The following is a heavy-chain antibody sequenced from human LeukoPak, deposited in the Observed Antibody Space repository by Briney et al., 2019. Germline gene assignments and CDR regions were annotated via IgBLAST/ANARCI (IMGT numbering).Heavy chain of an antibody. CDR3: AKDSSGYPLDY. Sequence: ASVKVSCKASGYTFTSYGISWVRQAPGQGLERMGWISAYNGNTNYAQKLQGRVTMTTDTSTSTAYMELRSLRSDDTAVYYCAKDSSGYPLDYWGQGTLVTVSS. CDR1: GYTFTSYG. J-gene: IGHJ4*02. V-gene: IGHV1-18*01. D-gene: IGHD3-22*01. CDR2: ISAYNGNT.